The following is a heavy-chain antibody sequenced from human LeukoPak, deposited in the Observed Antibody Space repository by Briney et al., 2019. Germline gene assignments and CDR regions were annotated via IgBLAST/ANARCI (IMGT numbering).Heavy chain of an antibody. J-gene: IGHJ4*02. V-gene: IGHV3-30*02. CDR1: VFNFNYIG. CDR2: IRYDGSNK. D-gene: IGHD5-12*01. CDR3: ARDSRGYSGYVTGREEY. Sequence: GGTLTLFCSASVFNFNYIGMQWVRRAPGEGLEWVAFIRYDGSNKYYADSVKGRFTLYRHNYKNTVYLQMHSERGEDECVLYCARDSRGYSGYVTGREEYWGQGALVSVSS.